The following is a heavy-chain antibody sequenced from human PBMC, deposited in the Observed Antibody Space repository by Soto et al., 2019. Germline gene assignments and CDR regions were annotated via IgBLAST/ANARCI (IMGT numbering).Heavy chain of an antibody. CDR2: LSASGTTI. CDR3: ARDHDAFDI. CDR1: GFTFSDYY. V-gene: IGHV3-11*01. Sequence: GGSLRLSCAASGFTFSDYYMSWIRQAPGKGLEWLSYLSASGTTIHYADSVKGRFTISRDNAKNSLYLQMNSLRAEDTAVYYCARDHDAFDIWGQGTMVTVSS. J-gene: IGHJ3*02.